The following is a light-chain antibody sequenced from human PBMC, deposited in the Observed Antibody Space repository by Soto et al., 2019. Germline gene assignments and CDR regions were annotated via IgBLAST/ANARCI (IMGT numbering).Light chain of an antibody. CDR3: QSYDNILSHVI. CDR2: GDN. CDR1: SSNIGSFYD. J-gene: IGLJ2*01. V-gene: IGLV1-40*01. Sequence: QSVLTQPPSVSGAPGQRVTIPCTGSSSNIGSFYDVHWYQQLPGAVPKLLIYGDNNRPSGVPDRFSGSKSGTSASLAITGLQDEDEADYYCQSYDNILSHVIFGGGTQLTVL.